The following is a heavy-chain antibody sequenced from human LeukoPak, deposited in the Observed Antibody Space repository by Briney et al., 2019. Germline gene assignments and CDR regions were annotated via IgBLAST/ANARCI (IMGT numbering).Heavy chain of an antibody. CDR2: MNPNSGNT. V-gene: IGHV1-8*01. Sequence: GASVKVSCKASGYTFTSYDINWVRQATGQGLEWMGWMNPNSGNTGYAQKFQGRVTKTRNTSISTAYMELSSLRSEDTAVYYCARVVAARLYNWFDPWGQGRLVSVCS. J-gene: IGHJ5*02. CDR1: GYTFTSYD. D-gene: IGHD3-16*01. CDR3: ARVVAARLYNWFDP.